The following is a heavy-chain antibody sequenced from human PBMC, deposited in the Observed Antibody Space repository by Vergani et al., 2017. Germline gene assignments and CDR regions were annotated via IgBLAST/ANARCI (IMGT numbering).Heavy chain of an antibody. CDR1: GFTFSSYS. Sequence: VQLVESGGGLVKPGGSLRLSCAASGFTFSSYSMNWVRQAPGKGLEWVSSISSSSSYIYYADSVKGRFTISRDNAKNSLYLQMNSLRAEDTAVYYCARHSIVVVAANTFDYWGQGTLVTVSP. CDR2: ISSSSSYI. J-gene: IGHJ4*02. V-gene: IGHV3-21*01. CDR3: ARHSIVVVAANTFDY. D-gene: IGHD2-15*01.